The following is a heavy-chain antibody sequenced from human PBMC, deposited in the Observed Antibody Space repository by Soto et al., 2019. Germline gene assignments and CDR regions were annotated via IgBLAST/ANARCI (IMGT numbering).Heavy chain of an antibody. CDR1: GFTFSSYA. D-gene: IGHD6-19*01. J-gene: IGHJ4*02. CDR3: ANTPIAVAGRFDY. CDR2: ISYDGSNK. V-gene: IGHV3-30-3*01. Sequence: GGSLRLSCAASGFTFSSYAMHWVRQAPGKGLEWVAVISYDGSNKYYADSVKGRFTISRDNSKNTLYLQMNSLRAEDTAVYYCANTPIAVAGRFDYWGQGTLVTVSS.